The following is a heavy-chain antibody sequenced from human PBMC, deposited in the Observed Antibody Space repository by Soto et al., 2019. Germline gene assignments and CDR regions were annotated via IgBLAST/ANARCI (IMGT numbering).Heavy chain of an antibody. CDR2: IKQDGSEK. V-gene: IGHV3-7*05. Sequence: EVQLVESGGGLVQPGGSLRLCCAASGFNFNIYWMSWVRQAPGKGLEWVANIKQDGSEKYYVDSVKGRFTISRDNAKNSLYLQMNSLRAEDTAVYYCARDQDFDYWGQGTLVTVSS. CDR1: GFNFNIYW. J-gene: IGHJ4*02. CDR3: ARDQDFDY.